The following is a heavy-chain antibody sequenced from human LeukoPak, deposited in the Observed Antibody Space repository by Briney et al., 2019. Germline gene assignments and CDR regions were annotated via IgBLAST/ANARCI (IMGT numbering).Heavy chain of an antibody. CDR2: INGDGSST. Sequence: GGSLRLSCAGPGFIFSQFWMQWVRQIPGKGLVWVSRINGDGSSTNYADSVKGRFTISRDNAKNTLYLQMNILRTEDTAVYYCAKEGTPHVSTWYDLWGQGTQVIVSS. CDR3: AKEGTPHVSTWYDL. J-gene: IGHJ5*02. CDR1: GFIFSQFW. D-gene: IGHD3-10*01. V-gene: IGHV3-74*01.